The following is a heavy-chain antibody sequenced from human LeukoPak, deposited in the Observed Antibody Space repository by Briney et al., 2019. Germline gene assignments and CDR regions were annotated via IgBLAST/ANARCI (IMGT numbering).Heavy chain of an antibody. D-gene: IGHD5-24*01. V-gene: IGHV1-18*01. CDR2: ISGYNGNT. CDR1: GYTFTGNG. CDR3: ARDVFDGYNSFLSHYYYGMDV. J-gene: IGHJ6*02. Sequence: ASVKVSCKASGYTFTGNGITWVRQAPGQGLEWMGWISGYNGNTAYAQMFQARVTMTTDTSTSTAYMEVTNLRSEDTAVYYCARDVFDGYNSFLSHYYYGMDVWGQGTTVTVSS.